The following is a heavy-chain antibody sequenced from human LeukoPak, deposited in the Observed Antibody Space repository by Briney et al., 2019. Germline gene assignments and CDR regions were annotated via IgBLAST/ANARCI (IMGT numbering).Heavy chain of an antibody. J-gene: IGHJ4*02. CDR3: ARGRDYFDH. Sequence: GRSLRLSCAASGFALSDHNMSWIRQAPGKGLEWVASISSGDNFIFYGGSVKGRFTISRDNAKNSVFLQMNSLRVEDTAVYYCARGRDYFDHWGQGTLVTASS. V-gene: IGHV3-11*01. CDR1: GFALSDHN. CDR2: ISSGDNFI.